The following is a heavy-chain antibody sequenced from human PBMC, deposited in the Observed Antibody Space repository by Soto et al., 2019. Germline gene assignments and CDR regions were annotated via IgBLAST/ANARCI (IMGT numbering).Heavy chain of an antibody. CDR2: IFYSGGT. J-gene: IGHJ4*02. V-gene: IGHV4-59*01. Sequence: PSETLSLTCTVSGDSISTYYWSWIRQPPGKGLQWIGYIFYSGGTAYNPSLKSRVTISLDMSKKQISLKLSSVTTADTATYFCGRLQLVQKVIDYWGQGTLVTVSS. CDR3: GRLQLVQKVIDY. D-gene: IGHD1-1*01. CDR1: GDSISTYY.